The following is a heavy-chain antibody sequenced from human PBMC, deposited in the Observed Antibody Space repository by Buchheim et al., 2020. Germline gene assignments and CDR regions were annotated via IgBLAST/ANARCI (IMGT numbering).Heavy chain of an antibody. V-gene: IGHV3-66*01. Sequence: EVQLVESGGGLVQPGGSLRLSCAASGFTVSSNYMSWVRQAPGKGLEWVSFIYSGSSTYYADSVKGRFTISRDNYTNNLSLQMNSLRAEDTAVYYGAREYYDSSTWGEGTL. J-gene: IGHJ4*02. CDR2: IYSGSST. CDR3: AREYYDSST. D-gene: IGHD3-22*01. CDR1: GFTVSSNY.